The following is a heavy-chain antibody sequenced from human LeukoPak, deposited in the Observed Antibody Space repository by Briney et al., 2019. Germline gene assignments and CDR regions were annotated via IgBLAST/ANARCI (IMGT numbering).Heavy chain of an antibody. CDR2: ISGSGGST. J-gene: IGHJ4*02. V-gene: IGHV3-23*01. CDR1: GFTFSSYA. CDR3: AKKYDSSGYSYDDY. Sequence: GGSLRLSCAASGFTFSSYAMSWVRQAPGKGLEWVSAISGSGGSTYYADSVKGRFTISRDNSKNTLYLQMNSLRAEDTAVYYCAKKYDSSGYSYDDYWGQGTLVTVSS. D-gene: IGHD3-22*01.